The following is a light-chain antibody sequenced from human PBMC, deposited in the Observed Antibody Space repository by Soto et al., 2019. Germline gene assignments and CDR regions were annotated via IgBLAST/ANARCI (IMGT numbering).Light chain of an antibody. Sequence: EILLTQSPGTLSLSPGDRSALTCQASQIVISNFLAWYQQRPGQAPRVLIYGASSRAPGIPDRFSGGGSGTDFTLTISSLEPEDVAVYYCQQYGSSPQTFGEGTTVDIK. CDR1: QIVISNF. CDR3: QQYGSSPQT. V-gene: IGKV3-20*01. J-gene: IGKJ1*01. CDR2: GAS.